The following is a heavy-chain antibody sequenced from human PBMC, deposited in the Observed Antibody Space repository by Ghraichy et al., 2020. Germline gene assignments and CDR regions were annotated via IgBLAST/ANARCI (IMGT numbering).Heavy chain of an antibody. CDR2: IYPGDSDT. D-gene: IGHD1-26*01. J-gene: IGHJ5*02. CDR3: ARHGIVGAKGEDWFDP. V-gene: IGHV5-51*01. Sequence: GESLNISCKGSGYRFSDYWIAWVRQTPGKGLEWMGIIYPGDSDTRYSPSFQGQVTFSADKSISTAYLQWSSLKASDTAMYYCARHGIVGAKGEDWFDPWGQGTLVTVPS. CDR1: GYRFSDYW.